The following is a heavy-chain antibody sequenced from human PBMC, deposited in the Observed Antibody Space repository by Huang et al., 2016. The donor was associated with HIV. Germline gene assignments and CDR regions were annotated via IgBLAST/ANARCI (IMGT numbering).Heavy chain of an antibody. CDR2: IIHSGMG. J-gene: IGHJ6*03. CDR3: ARVPTPSYYDFWDIIPSHEDVFYYNMDV. CDR1: GGAFNNYY. Sequence: QVRLQQWGAGVLKPSETLSLTCAVYGGAFNNYYWSWVRQLTGRRLVWIGEIIHSGMGNYHPSLNTRVALSIDPSKKQFPLRVTSVTAADTAIYYCARVPTPSYYDFWDIIPSHEDVFYYNMDVWGQGTTVIVSS. V-gene: IGHV4-34*02. D-gene: IGHD3-3*01.